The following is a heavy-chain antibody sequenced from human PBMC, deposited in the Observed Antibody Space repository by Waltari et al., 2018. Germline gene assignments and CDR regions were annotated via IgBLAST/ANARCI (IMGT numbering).Heavy chain of an antibody. CDR2: INRDGSLI. V-gene: IGHV3-74*01. J-gene: IGHJ4*02. D-gene: IGHD3-16*01. CDR3: ARGLGDY. Sequence: EVQLVESGGGLVQLGGSLRLSCAAHGSTFSMSWMPWGRQVPGKGMVWVSRINRDGSLISYADSVKGRFTISRDNAKNTLYLQTNSLRGEDTAVYYCARGLGDYWGQGTLVTVSS. CDR1: GSTFSMSW.